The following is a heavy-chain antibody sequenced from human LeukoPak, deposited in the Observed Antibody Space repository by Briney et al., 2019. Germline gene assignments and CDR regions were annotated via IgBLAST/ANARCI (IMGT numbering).Heavy chain of an antibody. Sequence: PSETLSLTCTVSGGSISSSSYYWGWIRQPPGKGLEWIGSIYYSGSTYYNPSLKSRVTISVDTSKNQFSLKLSSVTAADTAVYYCARIVADFWSGNPQSFMVWGQGTLVTVSS. CDR2: IYYSGST. V-gene: IGHV4-39*01. D-gene: IGHD3-3*01. J-gene: IGHJ1*01. CDR1: GGSISSSSYY. CDR3: ARIVADFWSGNPQSFMV.